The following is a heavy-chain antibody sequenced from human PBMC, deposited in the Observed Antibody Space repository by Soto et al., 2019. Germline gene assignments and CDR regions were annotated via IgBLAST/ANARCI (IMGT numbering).Heavy chain of an antibody. CDR3: SRRSSGWYFDY. D-gene: IGHD6-19*01. V-gene: IGHV3-23*01. Sequence: EVQLLDSGGGLVQPGGSLRLSCAASGFTFSSYAMSWVRQAPGKGLEWVSVISGSGGSTYYADSVKGRFTISRDKSKNTLYLQMNSLRAEDTAVYYCSRRSSGWYFDYWGQGTLVTVSS. J-gene: IGHJ4*02. CDR2: ISGSGGST. CDR1: GFTFSSYA.